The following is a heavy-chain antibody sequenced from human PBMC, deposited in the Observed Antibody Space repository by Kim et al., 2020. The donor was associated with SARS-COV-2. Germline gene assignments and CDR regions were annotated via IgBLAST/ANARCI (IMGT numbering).Heavy chain of an antibody. J-gene: IGHJ4*02. Sequence: PSLKRQVTLSVDTSKNQFSLKLSSVTAADTAVYYCARRYYYDSSGYYDYWGQGTLVTVSS. D-gene: IGHD3-22*01. CDR3: ARRYYYDSSGYYDY. V-gene: IGHV4-39*01.